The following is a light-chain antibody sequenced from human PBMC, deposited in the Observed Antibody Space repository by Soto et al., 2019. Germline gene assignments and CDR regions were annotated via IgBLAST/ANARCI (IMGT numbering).Light chain of an antibody. CDR1: QGISNY. V-gene: IGKV1-27*01. CDR3: QRYKSAPT. J-gene: IGKJ3*01. Sequence: DIPMTQSPSSLSASVGDRVTITCRASQGISNYLAWYQQKPGKVPKLLIYAASTLQSGVPSRFSGSGSGTDFTRTISSLQPEDVATYYCQRYKSAPTFGPGTKVDIK. CDR2: AAS.